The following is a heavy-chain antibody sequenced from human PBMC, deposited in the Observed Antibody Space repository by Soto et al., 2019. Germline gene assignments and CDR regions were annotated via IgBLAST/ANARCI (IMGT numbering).Heavy chain of an antibody. Sequence: EVQLLESGGGLVQPGGSLRLSCAASGFTFSSYAMSWVRQAPGKGLEWVSAISGSGGSTYYADSVKGRFTISRHNPKNTLYLQMNSLRAEDTAVYYCAKSPAGYSSSWYDYWGQGTLVTVSS. V-gene: IGHV3-23*01. CDR3: AKSPAGYSSSWYDY. D-gene: IGHD6-13*01. CDR1: GFTFSSYA. CDR2: ISGSGGST. J-gene: IGHJ4*02.